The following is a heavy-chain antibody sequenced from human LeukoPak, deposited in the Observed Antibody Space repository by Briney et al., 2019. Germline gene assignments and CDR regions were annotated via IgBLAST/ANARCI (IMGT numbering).Heavy chain of an antibody. CDR3: AREIAVAAPGYYYGMDV. CDR1: GYTFTSYG. J-gene: IGHJ6*02. D-gene: IGHD6-19*01. V-gene: IGHV1-18*01. CDR2: ISAYNGNT. Sequence: ASVKVSCKASGYTFTSYGISWVRQAPGQGLEWMGWISAYNGNTNYAQKLQGRVTMTTDTSTSTAYMELRSLRSDDTAVYYCAREIAVAAPGYYYGMDVWGQGTTVTVSS.